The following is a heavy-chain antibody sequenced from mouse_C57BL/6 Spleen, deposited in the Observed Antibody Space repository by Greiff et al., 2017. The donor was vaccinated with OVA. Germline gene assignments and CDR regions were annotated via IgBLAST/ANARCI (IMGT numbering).Heavy chain of an antibody. D-gene: IGHD1-1*01. CDR3: ARDGYYGSSYWFAY. Sequence: EVMLVESGPGMVKPSQSLSLTCTVTGYSITSGYDWHWIRHFPGNKLEWMGYISYSGSTNYNLSLKSRISITHDTSKNHFFLKLNSVTTEDTATYYCARDGYYGSSYWFAYWGQGTLVTVSA. CDR1: GYSITSGYD. V-gene: IGHV3-1*01. J-gene: IGHJ3*01. CDR2: ISYSGST.